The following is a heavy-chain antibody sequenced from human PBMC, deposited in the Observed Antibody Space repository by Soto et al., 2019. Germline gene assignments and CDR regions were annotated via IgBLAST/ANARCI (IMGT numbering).Heavy chain of an antibody. CDR1: GYIFVNYG. D-gene: IGHD3-16*01. CDR3: VMVDNYVTPTPQDV. J-gene: IGHJ6*02. V-gene: IGHV1-18*01. Sequence: QVQLVQSGDEVKKPGASVKVSCKASGYIFVNYGIAWVRQAPGQGLEWMGWISPYTGNTHSATKVQGRLTMTTDTSTSTASMDLGSLISADTAVYYCVMVDNYVTPTPQDVWGQGTTVTVSS. CDR2: ISPYTGNT.